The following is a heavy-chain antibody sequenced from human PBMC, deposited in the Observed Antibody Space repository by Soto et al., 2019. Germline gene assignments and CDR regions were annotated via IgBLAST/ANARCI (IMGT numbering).Heavy chain of an antibody. J-gene: IGHJ6*02. CDR2: IYSGGST. CDR3: ARELSDYYYGMDV. V-gene: IGHV3-66*01. D-gene: IGHD2-15*01. CDR1: GFTVSSNY. Sequence: EVQLVESGGGLVQPGGSLRLSCAASGFTVSSNYMSWVRQAPGKGLEWVSVIYSGGSTYYADSVKGRFTISRDNSKNTLYLQMNSLRAEDTAVYYCARELSDYYYGMDVWGQGTTVTVSS.